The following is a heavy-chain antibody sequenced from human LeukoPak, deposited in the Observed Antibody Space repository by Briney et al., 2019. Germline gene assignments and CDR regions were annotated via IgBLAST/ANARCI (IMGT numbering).Heavy chain of an antibody. CDR3: GYSYGYYYYYGMDV. Sequence: GGSLRLSCAASGFTFSSDSMNWVRQAPGKGLEWVSSISSSSSYIYYADSVKGRFTISRDNAKNSLYLQMNSLRAEDTAVYYCGYSYGYYYYYGMDVWGQGTTVTVSS. J-gene: IGHJ6*02. D-gene: IGHD5-18*01. CDR1: GFTFSSDS. CDR2: ISSSSSYI. V-gene: IGHV3-21*01.